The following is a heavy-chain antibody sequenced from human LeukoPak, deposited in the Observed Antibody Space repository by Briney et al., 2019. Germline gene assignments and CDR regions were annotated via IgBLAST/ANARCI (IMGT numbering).Heavy chain of an antibody. V-gene: IGHV1-18*01. D-gene: IGHD3-10*01. J-gene: IGHJ3*02. CDR1: GYTFTTYG. Sequence: ASVKVSRKASGYTFTTYGISWVRQAPGQGLEWMGWISTYNGNTNYAQKFQGRVTMTTDTSTSTAYMELRSLRSDDTALYYCARVDYGSGSSGAFDIWGQGTMVTVSS. CDR3: ARVDYGSGSSGAFDI. CDR2: ISTYNGNT.